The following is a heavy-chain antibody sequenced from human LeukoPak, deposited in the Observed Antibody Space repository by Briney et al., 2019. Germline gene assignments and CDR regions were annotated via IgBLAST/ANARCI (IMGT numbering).Heavy chain of an antibody. CDR2: IYYSGST. Sequence: PSETLSLTCTVSGGSISSSSYYWSWIRQPPGKGLEWIGYIYYSGSTNYNPSLKSRVTISVDTSKNQFSLKLSSVTAADTAVYYCARSRSGSYITSVDYWGQGTLVTVSS. CDR1: GGSISSSSYY. CDR3: ARSRSGSYITSVDY. J-gene: IGHJ4*02. V-gene: IGHV4-61*01. D-gene: IGHD1-26*01.